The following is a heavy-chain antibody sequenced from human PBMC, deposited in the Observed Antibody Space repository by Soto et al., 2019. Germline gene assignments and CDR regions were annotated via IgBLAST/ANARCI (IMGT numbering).Heavy chain of an antibody. CDR1: GGSISSYD. J-gene: IGHJ4*02. CDR2: IYYSGST. D-gene: IGHD4-17*01. Sequence: SETLSLTCTVSGGSISSYDWSWIRQPPGKGLEWIGYIYYSGSTNYNPSLKSRVTKSVDTSKNQFSLRLSSVTAADTAVYYCARRALDYGDWYYFDYWGQGALVTVSS. V-gene: IGHV4-59*08. CDR3: ARRALDYGDWYYFDY.